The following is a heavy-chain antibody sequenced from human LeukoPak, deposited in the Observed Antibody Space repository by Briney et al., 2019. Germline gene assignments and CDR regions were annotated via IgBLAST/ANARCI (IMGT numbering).Heavy chain of an antibody. V-gene: IGHV3-23*01. Sequence: GGSLRLSCAASGFTSSTDAMSRVRQAPGKGLEWVSAISGSGDSTYYADSVKGRFTISRDNSKNTLYLQMDSLRAQGPAVYYCAKDYLSSGYCLYFDYWGQGTLVTVSS. CDR2: ISGSGDST. CDR3: AKDYLSSGYCLYFDY. J-gene: IGHJ4*02. CDR1: GFTSSTDA. D-gene: IGHD3-22*01.